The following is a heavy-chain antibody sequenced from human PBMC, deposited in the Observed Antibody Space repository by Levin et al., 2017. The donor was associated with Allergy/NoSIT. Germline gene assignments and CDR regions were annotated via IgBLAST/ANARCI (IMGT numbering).Heavy chain of an antibody. Sequence: GGSLRLSCAASGFTFSSYAMHWVRQAPGKGLEWVAVISYDGSNKYYADSVKGRFTISRDNSKNTLYLQMNSLRAEDTAVYYCARGAVFSPDAFDIWGQGTMVTVSS. V-gene: IGHV3-30-3*01. CDR2: ISYDGSNK. J-gene: IGHJ3*02. CDR1: GFTFSSYA. CDR3: ARGAVFSPDAFDI. D-gene: IGHD3-9*01.